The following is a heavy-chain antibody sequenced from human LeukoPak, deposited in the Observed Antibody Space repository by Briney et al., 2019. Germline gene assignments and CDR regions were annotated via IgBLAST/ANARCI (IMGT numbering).Heavy chain of an antibody. J-gene: IGHJ4*02. CDR2: TSSSDPGT. CDR1: GFPLSSYA. Sequence: GGSLRLSCAASGFPLSSYAMSWVRQGPGKGLEWVAATSSSDPGTYHADSVRGRFTISRDNSKNTLYLQMNRLRVEDAAVYYCARESGSVTSEVDFDYWGQGTLVTVSS. CDR3: ARESGSVTSEVDFDY. D-gene: IGHD4-17*01. V-gene: IGHV3-23*01.